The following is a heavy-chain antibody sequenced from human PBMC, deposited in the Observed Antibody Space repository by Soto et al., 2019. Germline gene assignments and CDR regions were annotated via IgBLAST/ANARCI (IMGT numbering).Heavy chain of an antibody. CDR2: ISSSSSTI. CDR3: ARESITIFGVVIPFDY. Sequence: GGSLRLSCAASGFTFSSYSMNWVRQAPGKGLEWVSYISSSSSTIYYADSVKGRFTISRDNAKNSLYLQMNSLRDEDTAVYYCARESITIFGVVIPFDYWGQGTLVTVSS. V-gene: IGHV3-48*02. J-gene: IGHJ4*02. D-gene: IGHD3-3*01. CDR1: GFTFSSYS.